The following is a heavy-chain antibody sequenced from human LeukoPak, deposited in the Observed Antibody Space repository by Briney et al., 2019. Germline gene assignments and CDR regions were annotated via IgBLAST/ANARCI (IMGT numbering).Heavy chain of an antibody. CDR2: ISYDGSNK. CDR3: TTDHIYDFWSGYYTYYFDY. CDR1: GFTFSSYG. V-gene: IGHV3-30*03. Sequence: PGGSLRLSCAASGFTFSSYGMHWVRQAPGKGLEWVAVISYDGSNKYYADSVKGRFTISRDNSKNTLYLQMNSLRAEDTAVYYCTTDHIYDFWSGYYTYYFDYWGQGTLVTVSS. J-gene: IGHJ4*02. D-gene: IGHD3-3*01.